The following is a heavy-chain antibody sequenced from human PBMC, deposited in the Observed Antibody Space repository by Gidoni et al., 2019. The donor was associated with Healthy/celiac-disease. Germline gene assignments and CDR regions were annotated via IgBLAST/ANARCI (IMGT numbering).Heavy chain of an antibody. CDR1: GFPFDDYA. CDR3: AKDYWSGGTTYHNWFDP. J-gene: IGHJ5*02. Sequence: EVQLVASGGGLVQPGRSLRLSCAASGFPFDDYAMHWVRQAPGKGLEWVSCISWNSGSIGYADSVKGRFTISRDNAKNSLYLQMHSLRAEDTALYYCAKDYWSGGTTYHNWFDPWGQGTLVTVSS. V-gene: IGHV3-9*01. CDR2: ISWNSGSI. D-gene: IGHD1-7*01.